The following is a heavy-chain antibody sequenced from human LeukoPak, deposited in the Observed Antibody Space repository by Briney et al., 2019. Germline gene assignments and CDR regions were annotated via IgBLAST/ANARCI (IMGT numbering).Heavy chain of an antibody. CDR2: ISATTIYT. V-gene: IGHV3-21*01. D-gene: IGHD5-24*01. J-gene: IGHJ4*02. CDR3: ARIGLGRDAYNSFDF. CDR1: GFTFSNYD. Sequence: PGGSLRLSCTASGFTFSNYDMTWVRQAPGKGLEWVSSISATTIYTFSADSVGGRFTTSSDNIENSPYLQMNNLRGEDTGVYFCARIGLGRDAYNSFDFWGQGTLVTVSS.